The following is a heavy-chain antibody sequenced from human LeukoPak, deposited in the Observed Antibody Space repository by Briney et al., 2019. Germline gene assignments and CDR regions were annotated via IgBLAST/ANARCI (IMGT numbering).Heavy chain of an antibody. Sequence: SETLSLTCTVSGDSISSYYWSWIRQPPGKGLEWIGYVYTSGGTNYIPSLKGRVTISIDTSKNQFSLKLSPVTAADSAVYYCARLTRLSTSPDRYYLDYWGQGTLVTVSS. D-gene: IGHD6-6*01. CDR2: VYTSGGT. J-gene: IGHJ4*02. V-gene: IGHV4-4*09. CDR3: ARLTRLSTSPDRYYLDY. CDR1: GDSISSYY.